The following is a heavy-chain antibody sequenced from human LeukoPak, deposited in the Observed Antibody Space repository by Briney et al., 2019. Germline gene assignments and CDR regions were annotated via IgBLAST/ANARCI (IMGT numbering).Heavy chain of an antibody. CDR1: GFTFSSYW. CDR2: INSDGSST. Sequence: PGGSLRLSCAASGFTFSSYWMHWVRQAPGKGLVWVSRINSDGSSTSYADSVKGRFTIPRDNAKNTLYLQMNSLRAEGTAVYYCARDLAGGTTGAYYYYMDVWGKGTTVTVSS. D-gene: IGHD1-1*01. J-gene: IGHJ6*03. V-gene: IGHV3-74*01. CDR3: ARDLAGGTTGAYYYYMDV.